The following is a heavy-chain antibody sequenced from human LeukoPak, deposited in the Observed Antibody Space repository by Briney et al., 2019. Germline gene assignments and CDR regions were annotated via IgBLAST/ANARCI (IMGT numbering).Heavy chain of an antibody. CDR3: ARCVTTRSPYYFDY. V-gene: IGHV4-34*01. CDR2: INHSGST. Sequence: ASETLSLTCAVYGGSFSGYYWSWIRQPPGKGLEWIGEINHSGSTNYNPSLKSRVTISVDTSKNQFSLKLSSVTAADTAVYYCARCVTTRSPYYFDYWGQGTLVTVSS. CDR1: GGSFSGYY. J-gene: IGHJ4*02. D-gene: IGHD1-1*01.